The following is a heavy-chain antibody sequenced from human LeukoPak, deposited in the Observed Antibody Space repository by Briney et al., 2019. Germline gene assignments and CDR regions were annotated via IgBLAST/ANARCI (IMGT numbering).Heavy chain of an antibody. V-gene: IGHV4-4*02. Sequence: KPSGTLSLTCAVSGGSISSSGWWGWVRQPPGKGLEWIGEIYHSGNTNYNPSLKTRVTILLDKSKNQFSLKLSSVTAADTALYYCARGDYYDSGSIIYWGQGTRWGQGTLVTVSS. CDR3: ARGDYYDSGSIIYWGQGTR. CDR2: IYHSGNT. J-gene: IGHJ4*02. D-gene: IGHD3-10*01. CDR1: GGSISSSGW.